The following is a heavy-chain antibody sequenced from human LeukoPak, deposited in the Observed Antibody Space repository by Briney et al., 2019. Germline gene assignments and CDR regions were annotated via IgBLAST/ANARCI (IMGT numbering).Heavy chain of an antibody. J-gene: IGHJ4*02. CDR2: INWNGGST. Sequence: GGSLRLSCAASGFTFDDYGMSWVRQAPGKGLEWVSGINWNGGSTGYADSVKGRFTISRDNAKNSLYLQMNSLRAEDTALYYCARDPTAAAYSYGSYYFDYWGQGTLVTVSS. D-gene: IGHD5-18*01. V-gene: IGHV3-20*04. CDR3: ARDPTAAAYSYGSYYFDY. CDR1: GFTFDDYG.